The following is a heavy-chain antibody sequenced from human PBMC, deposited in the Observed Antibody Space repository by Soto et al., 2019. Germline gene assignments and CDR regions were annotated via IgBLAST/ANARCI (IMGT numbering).Heavy chain of an antibody. J-gene: IGHJ6*02. D-gene: IGHD6-19*01. Sequence: GGSLRLSCAASGFTFSSYGMHWVRHAPGKGLEWVSVISYDGSKKYYADSVKGRFTISRDNSKNTLYLQMSSLRAGDTAVYYCVKDGSSGWPYYYGMDVWGQGTTVTVSS. CDR1: GFTFSSYG. V-gene: IGHV3-30*18. CDR3: VKDGSSGWPYYYGMDV. CDR2: ISYDGSKK.